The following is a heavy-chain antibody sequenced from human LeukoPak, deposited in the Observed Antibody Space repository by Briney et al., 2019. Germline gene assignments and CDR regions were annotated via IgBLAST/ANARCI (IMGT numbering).Heavy chain of an antibody. D-gene: IGHD6-13*01. Sequence: SETLSLTCTVSGGSISSYYWSWIRQPPGKGLEWIGYIYYSGSTNYNPSLKSRVTISVDTSKNQFSLKLSSVTAADTAMYYCARGCGTGYSSSCYWGQGTLVTVSS. CDR1: GGSISSYY. V-gene: IGHV4-59*12. CDR3: ARGCGTGYSSSCY. CDR2: IYYSGST. J-gene: IGHJ4*02.